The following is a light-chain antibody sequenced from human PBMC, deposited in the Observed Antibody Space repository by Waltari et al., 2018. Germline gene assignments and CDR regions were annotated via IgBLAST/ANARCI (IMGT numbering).Light chain of an antibody. J-gene: IGKJ3*01. CDR2: WAP. Sequence: DIVMTQSPDSLAVSLGERATINCKSSQSVLYTSDNKNYLAWYQPRPGEPPKLLIYWAPTRVSGVPDRFSGSGSGTDFTLTISSLQAEDVAVYYCQQYYGTPQFTFGPGTRVDIK. CDR3: QQYYGTPQFT. CDR1: QSVLYTSDNKNY. V-gene: IGKV4-1*01.